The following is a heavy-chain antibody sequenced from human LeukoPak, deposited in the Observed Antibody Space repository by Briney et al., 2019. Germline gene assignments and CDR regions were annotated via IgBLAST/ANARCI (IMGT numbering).Heavy chain of an antibody. CDR3: ARGYSSGWYVSYYFDY. CDR2: IKQDGSEK. V-gene: IGHV3-7*01. J-gene: IGHJ4*02. D-gene: IGHD6-19*01. CDR1: GFTFSSYW. Sequence: GGSLRLSCAASGFTFSSYWMSWVRQAPGKGLEWVANIKQDGSEKYYVHSVKGRFTISRDNAKNSLYLQMNSLRAEDTAVYYCARGYSSGWYVSYYFDYWGQGTLVTVSS.